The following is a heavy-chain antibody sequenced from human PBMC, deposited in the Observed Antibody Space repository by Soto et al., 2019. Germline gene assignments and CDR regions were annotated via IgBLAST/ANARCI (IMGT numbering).Heavy chain of an antibody. CDR2: ISSSSSYI. V-gene: IGHV3-21*01. CDR3: ARDGAAANYYYYYGMDV. CDR1: GFTFSSYS. D-gene: IGHD6-13*01. J-gene: IGHJ6*02. Sequence: GGSLRLSCAASGFTFSSYSMNWVRQAPGKGVEGVSSISSSSSYIYYADSVKGRFTISRDNAKNSLYLQMNSLRAEDTAVYYCARDGAAANYYYYYGMDVWGQGTTVTVSS.